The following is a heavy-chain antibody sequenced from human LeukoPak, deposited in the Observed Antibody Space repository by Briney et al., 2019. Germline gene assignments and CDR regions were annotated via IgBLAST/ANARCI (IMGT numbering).Heavy chain of an antibody. CDR3: ARDLYSSRTNDAFVI. CDR1: GGSFSGYY. Sequence: SETLSLTCAVYGGSFSGYYWSWIRQPPGKGLEWIGEINHSGSTNYNPSLKSRVTISVDTSKNQFSLKLTSVTAADTALYYCARDLYSSRTNDAFVIWGQGTMVTVSS. D-gene: IGHD6-13*01. V-gene: IGHV4-34*01. CDR2: INHSGST. J-gene: IGHJ3*02.